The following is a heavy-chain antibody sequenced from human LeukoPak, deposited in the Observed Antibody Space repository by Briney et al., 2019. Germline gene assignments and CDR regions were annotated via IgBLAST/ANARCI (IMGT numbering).Heavy chain of an antibody. J-gene: IGHJ2*01. D-gene: IGHD6-13*01. CDR2: ITSTGSAT. V-gene: IGHV3-11*01. CDR3: ARGGVAAAGPDWYFDL. Sequence: GGSLRLSCEASGFTFSDYYMRWFRQTPGKGQEWVAYITSTGSATYYADSVKGRFSISRDNAKNSLYLQMNSLRAGDTAVYYCARGGVAAAGPDWYFDLWGRGTLVTVSS. CDR1: GFTFSDYY.